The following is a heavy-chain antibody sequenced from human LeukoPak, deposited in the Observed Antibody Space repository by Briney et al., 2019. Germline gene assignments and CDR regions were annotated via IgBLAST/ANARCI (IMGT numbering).Heavy chain of an antibody. CDR3: AKPARTDYTDY. CDR2: IIGSGGST. Sequence: GGSLRLSCAASGFTSSSYAMNWVRQAPGKGLEWVSGIIGSGGSTYYAGSVKGRFTISRDNSKNTLYLQMNSLRAEDTAVYYCAKPARTDYTDYWGQGTLVTVSS. CDR1: GFTSSSYA. J-gene: IGHJ4*02. V-gene: IGHV3-23*01. D-gene: IGHD1-14*01.